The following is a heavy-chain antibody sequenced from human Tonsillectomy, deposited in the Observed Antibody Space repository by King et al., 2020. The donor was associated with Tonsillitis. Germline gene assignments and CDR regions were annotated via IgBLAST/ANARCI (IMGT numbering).Heavy chain of an antibody. D-gene: IGHD1-26*01. Sequence: DVQLVESGGGLVQPGRSLRLSCAASGFTFDDYAMHWVRQAPGKGLEWVSGIGWNSGSIGYADSVKGRFTISRDNAKNSLYLQMNSLRVEDTALYYCAKDRGSGGYGEGADAFDIWGQGTMVTVSS. CDR3: AKDRGSGGYGEGADAFDI. CDR1: GFTFDDYA. V-gene: IGHV3-9*01. J-gene: IGHJ3*02. CDR2: IGWNSGSI.